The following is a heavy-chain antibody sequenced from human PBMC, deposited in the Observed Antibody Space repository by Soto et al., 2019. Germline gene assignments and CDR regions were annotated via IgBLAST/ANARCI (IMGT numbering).Heavy chain of an antibody. D-gene: IGHD2-21*02. J-gene: IGHJ3*02. V-gene: IGHV1-69*12. CDR1: GGTFSSYA. CDR3: ARGEVTFCGGDCRPVHAFDI. CDR2: IIPIFGTT. Sequence: QVQLVQSGAEVKRPGSSVKVSCKASGGTFSSYAITCLRQAPGQGLEWMGVIIPIFGTTNYAQKFKGRVTITADEATTTEYMELNSLTSDDTAVYYCARGEVTFCGGDCRPVHAFDIWGQGTTVTVSS.